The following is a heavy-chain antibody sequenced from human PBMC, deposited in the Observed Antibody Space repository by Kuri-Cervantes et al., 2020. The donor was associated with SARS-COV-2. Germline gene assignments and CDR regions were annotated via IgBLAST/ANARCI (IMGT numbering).Heavy chain of an antibody. J-gene: IGHJ4*02. CDR1: GFTFSSYG. CDR3: ARLAAANDY. Sequence: GGSLRLSCAASGFTFSSYGMHWVRQAPGKGLEWVGRTRNKVKSYTTEYAASVKGRFTVSRDDSNNSLYLQMNSLKTEDTAVYYCARLAAANDYWGQGTLVTVSS. CDR2: TRNKVKSYTT. D-gene: IGHD2-15*01. V-gene: IGHV3-72*01.